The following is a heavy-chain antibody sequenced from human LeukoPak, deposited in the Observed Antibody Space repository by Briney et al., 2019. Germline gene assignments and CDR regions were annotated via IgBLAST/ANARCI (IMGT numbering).Heavy chain of an antibody. V-gene: IGHV1-2*02. CDR3: ASIYSSGYETDY. CDR2: INPNSGGT. J-gene: IGHJ4*02. D-gene: IGHD3-22*01. Sequence: ASVKVSCKASGYTFTVYYMHWVRQAPGQGLEWMGWINPNSGGTNYAQKFQGRVTMTRDTSISTAYMELSRLRSDDTAVYYCASIYSSGYETDYWGQGTLVTVSS. CDR1: GYTFTVYY.